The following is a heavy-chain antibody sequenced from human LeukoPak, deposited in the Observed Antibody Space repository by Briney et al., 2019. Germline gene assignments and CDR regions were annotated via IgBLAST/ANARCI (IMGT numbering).Heavy chain of an antibody. J-gene: IGHJ4*02. CDR2: INTNTGNP. CDR1: GYTFTSYA. D-gene: IGHD3-22*01. CDR3: ARAKAMIVVVMPGDY. V-gene: IGHV7-4-1*02. Sequence: ASVKVSCKASGYTFTSYAMNWVRQAPGQGLEWMGWINTNTGNPTYAQGFTGRFVFSLDTSVSTAYLQISSLKAEDTAVYYCARAKAMIVVVMPGDYWGQGTLATVSS.